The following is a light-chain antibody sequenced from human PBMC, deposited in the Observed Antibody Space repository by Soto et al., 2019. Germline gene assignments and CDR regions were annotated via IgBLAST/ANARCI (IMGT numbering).Light chain of an antibody. Sequence: DIQMTQSPSSLSASVGDRVTITCRASQGISNYLAWYQQKPGKVPKLLIYAASTLQSGVPSRFSGSGSETDCTLTISSLQPEDVATYYCQKYNSAPTWTFGQGTKVEIK. V-gene: IGKV1-27*01. J-gene: IGKJ1*01. CDR1: QGISNY. CDR2: AAS. CDR3: QKYNSAPTWT.